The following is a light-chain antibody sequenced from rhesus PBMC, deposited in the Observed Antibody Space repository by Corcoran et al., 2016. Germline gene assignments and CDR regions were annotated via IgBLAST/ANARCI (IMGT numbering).Light chain of an antibody. CDR2: EVN. CDR3: SSYAGTTTFYV. Sequence: QAALTQPPSVSGSPGQSVTISCTGTSSDIGGYNHVSWYQHHPGIAPKLIIYEVNKRPSGVSDRFSVSKSANTASLTISGLQAADEADYYCSSYAGTTTFYVFGAGTRLTAL. V-gene: IGLV2-32*02. J-gene: IGLJ1*01. CDR1: SSDIGGYNH.